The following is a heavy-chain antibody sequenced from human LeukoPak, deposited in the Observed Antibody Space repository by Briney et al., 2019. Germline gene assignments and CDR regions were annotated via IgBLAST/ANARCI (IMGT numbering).Heavy chain of an antibody. CDR2: IYTSGST. Sequence: PSETLSLTCTVSGGSISSGSYYWSWIRQPAGKGLEWIGRIYTSGSTNYNPSLKSRVTISVDTSKNQFSLKLSSVTAADTAVYYCAREGWYSSSCWGQGTLVTVSS. CDR1: GGSISSGSYY. CDR3: AREGWYSSSC. D-gene: IGHD6-6*01. J-gene: IGHJ4*02. V-gene: IGHV4-61*02.